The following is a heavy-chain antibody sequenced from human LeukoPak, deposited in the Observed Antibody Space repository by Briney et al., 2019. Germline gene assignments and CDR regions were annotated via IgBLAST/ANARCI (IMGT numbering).Heavy chain of an antibody. Sequence: ASVRVSCKASGYTFATYAMHWVRQAPGQRLEWMGWSNAGNGNTKYSQEFQGRVTITRDTSASTAYMELSSLRSEDMAVYYCVREAPFGAFDIWGQGTMVTVS. D-gene: IGHD2/OR15-2a*01. CDR3: VREAPFGAFDI. V-gene: IGHV1-3*02. CDR1: GYTFATYA. J-gene: IGHJ3*02. CDR2: SNAGNGNT.